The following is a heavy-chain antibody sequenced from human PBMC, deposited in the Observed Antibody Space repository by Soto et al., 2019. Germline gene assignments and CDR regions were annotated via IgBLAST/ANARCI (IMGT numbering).Heavy chain of an antibody. D-gene: IGHD3-22*01. Sequence: GGSLRLSCAASGFTFSSYAMSWVRQAPGKGLEWVSAISGSGGSTYYADSVKGRFTISRDNSKNTLYLQMNSLRAEDTAVYYCAILTGITMIVVDQNNGMDVWGQGTTVTVSS. CDR2: ISGSGGST. CDR1: GFTFSSYA. J-gene: IGHJ6*02. CDR3: AILTGITMIVVDQNNGMDV. V-gene: IGHV3-23*01.